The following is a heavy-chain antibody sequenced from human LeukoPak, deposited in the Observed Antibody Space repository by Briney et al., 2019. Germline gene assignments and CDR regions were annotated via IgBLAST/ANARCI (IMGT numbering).Heavy chain of an antibody. Sequence: GATVKISCKVSGYTFTDYYMHWVQQAHGKGLEWMGLVDPEDGETIYAEKFQGRVTITADTSTDTAYMELSSLRSEDTAVYYCATADPYDHGDYVHQHWGQGTLVTVSS. CDR1: GYTFTDYY. J-gene: IGHJ1*01. D-gene: IGHD4-17*01. CDR3: ATADPYDHGDYVHQH. V-gene: IGHV1-69-2*01. CDR2: VDPEDGET.